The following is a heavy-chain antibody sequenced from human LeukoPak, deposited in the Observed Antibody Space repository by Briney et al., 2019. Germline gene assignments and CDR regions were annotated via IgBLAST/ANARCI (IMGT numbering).Heavy chain of an antibody. V-gene: IGHV4-59*01. CDR2: IYYSGST. J-gene: IGHJ4*02. Sequence: SETLSLTCTVSGGSISSYYWSWIRQPPGKGLEWIGYIYYSGSTNYNPSLKSRVTISVDTSKNQFSLKLRSVTAAATAVYYCARVGNTVWFGELSPYFNYWGQGTLVTVSS. D-gene: IGHD3-10*01. CDR1: GGSISSYY. CDR3: ARVGNTVWFGELSPYFNY.